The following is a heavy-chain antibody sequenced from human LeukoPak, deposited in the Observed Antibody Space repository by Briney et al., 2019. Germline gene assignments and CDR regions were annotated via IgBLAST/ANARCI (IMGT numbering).Heavy chain of an antibody. J-gene: IGHJ4*02. D-gene: IGHD6-19*01. V-gene: IGHV5-51*01. CDR3: ARSRSPGSSGYYDY. CDR2: IYPGDSDT. Sequence: GESLKISCKGSGYSFTSYWIGWMLQLPGKGLEWMGIIYPGDSDTRYSPSFQGQVTISADKSISTAHLQWSSLKASDTAMYYCARSRSPGSSGYYDYWGQGTLVTVSS. CDR1: GYSFTSYW.